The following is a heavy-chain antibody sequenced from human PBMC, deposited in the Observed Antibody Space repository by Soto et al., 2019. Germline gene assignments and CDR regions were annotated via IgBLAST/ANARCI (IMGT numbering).Heavy chain of an antibody. D-gene: IGHD2-15*01. CDR2: ISGSGGST. V-gene: IGHV3-23*01. J-gene: IGHJ6*03. Sequence: EVQLLESGGGLVQPGGSLRLSCAASGFTFSSYAMSWVRQAPGKGLEWVSAISGSGGSTYYADSVKGRFTISRDNSKNTLYLQMNSLRAEDTAVYYCAKGLYCSGGSCYSSVGGNYYYYYMDVWGKGTTVTVSS. CDR1: GFTFSSYA. CDR3: AKGLYCSGGSCYSSVGGNYYYYYMDV.